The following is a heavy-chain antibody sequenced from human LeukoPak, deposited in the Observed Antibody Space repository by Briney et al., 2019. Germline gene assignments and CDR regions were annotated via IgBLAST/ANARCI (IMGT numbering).Heavy chain of an antibody. Sequence: SETLSLTCTVSGYSISSGYYWGWIRQPPGQGLEWIGSIYHSGSTYYNPSLKSRVTISVDTSKNQFSLKLSSVTAADTAVYYCPLSEQLGPFDPWGQGTLVTVSS. J-gene: IGHJ5*02. V-gene: IGHV4-38-2*02. D-gene: IGHD6-6*01. CDR2: IYHSGST. CDR3: PLSEQLGPFDP. CDR1: GYSISSGYY.